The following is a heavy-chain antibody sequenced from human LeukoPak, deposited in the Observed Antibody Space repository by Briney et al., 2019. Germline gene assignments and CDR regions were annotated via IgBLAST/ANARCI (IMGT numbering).Heavy chain of an antibody. CDR2: IRSKANTYTT. Sequence: PGGSLKLSCAASGFTFNDSTMHWVRQASGKGLEWVGRIRSKANTYTTTYAASLKRRFTISRDDSKNTAYLQMNSLKTEDTAVYYCTRDLWELLHFDYWGLGTLVTVSS. V-gene: IGHV3-73*01. CDR1: GFTFNDST. CDR3: TRDLWELLHFDY. J-gene: IGHJ4*02. D-gene: IGHD1-26*01.